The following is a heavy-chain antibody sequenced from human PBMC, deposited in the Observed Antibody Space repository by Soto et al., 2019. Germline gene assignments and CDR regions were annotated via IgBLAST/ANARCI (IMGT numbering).Heavy chain of an antibody. CDR3: ARGYGRNFYY. Sequence: SETLSLTCAVYGGSFSGYYWNWIRHPPGKGLEWIGEINHSRSTNYNPSLKSRVTISVDTSKNQFSLKLSSVTAADTAVYYCARGYGRNFYYWGQGTLVTVSS. CDR1: GGSFSGYY. J-gene: IGHJ4*02. V-gene: IGHV4-34*01. CDR2: INHSRST. D-gene: IGHD3-10*01.